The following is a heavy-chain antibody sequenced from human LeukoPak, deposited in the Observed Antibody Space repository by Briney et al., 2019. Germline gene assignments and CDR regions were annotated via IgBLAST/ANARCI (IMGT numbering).Heavy chain of an antibody. CDR1: GFTFDDYG. CDR3: AREVEYSSSWYAGGYYFDY. V-gene: IGHV3-20*04. D-gene: IGHD6-13*01. Sequence: GGSLRLSCAASGFTFDDYGMSWVRQAPGKGLEWVSGINWNGGSTGYADSVKGRFNISRDNAKNSLYLQMNSLRAEDTALYYCAREVEYSSSWYAGGYYFDYWGQGTLVTVSS. CDR2: INWNGGST. J-gene: IGHJ4*02.